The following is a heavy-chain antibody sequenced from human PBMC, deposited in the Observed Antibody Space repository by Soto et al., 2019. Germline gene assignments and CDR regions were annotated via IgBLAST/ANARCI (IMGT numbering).Heavy chain of an antibody. Sequence: EEQLVGSGGGLVQPGGSLRLSCVASGFILSGYDMHWVRQATGEGLEWVSAIGTAGDPYYSGSVKGRFTISRGNAENSVYLQMNSLRAGDTAVYYCARAGYDSSGYYFYAMDVWGPGTTVTVSS. CDR2: IGTAGDP. CDR3: ARAGYDSSGYYFYAMDV. V-gene: IGHV3-13*05. D-gene: IGHD3-22*01. J-gene: IGHJ6*02. CDR1: GFILSGYD.